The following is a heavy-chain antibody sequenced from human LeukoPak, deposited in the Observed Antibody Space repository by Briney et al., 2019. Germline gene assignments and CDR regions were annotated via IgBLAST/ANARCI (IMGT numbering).Heavy chain of an antibody. CDR1: GGTFSSYA. J-gene: IGHJ6*03. V-gene: IGHV1-69*13. Sequence: SVKVSCKASGGTFSSYAISWVRQAPGQGLEWMGGIIPIFGTANYAQKFQGRVTITADESTSTAYMELSSLRSEDTAVYYCARGATVTTNLYYYYMDVWGKGTTVTVSS. CDR2: IIPIFGTA. D-gene: IGHD4-17*01. CDR3: ARGATVTTNLYYYYMDV.